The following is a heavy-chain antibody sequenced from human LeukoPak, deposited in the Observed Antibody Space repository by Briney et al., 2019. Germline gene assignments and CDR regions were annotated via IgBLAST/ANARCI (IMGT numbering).Heavy chain of an antibody. D-gene: IGHD4-23*01. Sequence: SETLSLTCTVSGGSISSYYWSWIRQPPGKGLVWIGYIYYSGSTNYNPSLKSRVTISVDTSKNQFSLKLSSVTAADTAVYYCASGAVVHYFDYWGQGTLVTVSS. V-gene: IGHV4-59*01. CDR3: ASGAVVHYFDY. CDR2: IYYSGST. CDR1: GGSISSYY. J-gene: IGHJ4*02.